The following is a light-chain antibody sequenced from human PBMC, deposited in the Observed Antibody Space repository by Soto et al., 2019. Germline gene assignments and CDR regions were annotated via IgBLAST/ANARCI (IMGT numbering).Light chain of an antibody. Sequence: QSALTQPASVSGSPGQSITISCTGTSSDVGAYNYVSWYQQHPGKAPKLMIFEVSNRPSGVSNRFSGSKSDNTASLTISGLQAEDEADYYCSSYTSSSTLVVFGGGTKVTVL. CDR3: SSYTSSSTLVV. CDR2: EVS. V-gene: IGLV2-14*01. J-gene: IGLJ2*01. CDR1: SSDVGAYNY.